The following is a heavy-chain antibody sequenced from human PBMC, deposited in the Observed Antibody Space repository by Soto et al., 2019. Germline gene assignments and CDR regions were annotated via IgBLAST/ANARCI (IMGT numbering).Heavy chain of an antibody. Sequence: QVQLQQWGAGLLKPSETLSLTCAVYGGSFSGYYWSWIRQPPGKGLGWIGEVNHSGSTTYNSSLKRPGTLSVDTARKQFSLRLTSASAADTAVYFCAGTGPTYGFDVWGQGALGIVSS. CDR2: VNHSGST. D-gene: IGHD2-8*02. CDR3: AGTGPTYGFDV. CDR1: GGSFSGYY. V-gene: IGHV4-34*01. J-gene: IGHJ3*01.